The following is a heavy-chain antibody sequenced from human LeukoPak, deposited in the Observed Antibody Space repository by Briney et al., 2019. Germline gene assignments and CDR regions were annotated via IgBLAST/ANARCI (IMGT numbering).Heavy chain of an antibody. V-gene: IGHV4-4*02. Sequence: PSETLSLTCAVYGVTISSNNWWSRVRQPPGRGLEWIGEIYHSGTTNYNPSLKSRVTISVDKSKNQFSPKLTSATAADTAVYYCARGPSVGAHFDYWGQGTLVTVSS. J-gene: IGHJ4*02. D-gene: IGHD1-26*01. CDR3: ARGPSVGAHFDY. CDR1: GVTISSNNW. CDR2: IYHSGTT.